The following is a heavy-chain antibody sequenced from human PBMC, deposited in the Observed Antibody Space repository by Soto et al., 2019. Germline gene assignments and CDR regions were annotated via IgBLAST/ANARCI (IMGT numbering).Heavy chain of an antibody. CDR1: GGAFSSYP. CDR2: IFPIFGTT. CDR3: AMIEYSSGSDY. D-gene: IGHD6-19*01. V-gene: IGHV1-69*13. Sequence: ASVKVSCKASGGAFSSYPITWVRQAPGQGLEWLGGIFPIFGTTNYAQRFEDRVTITAGELTSTAYMGLSSLRSEDTAVYYCAMIEYSSGSDYWGQGTLVTVSS. J-gene: IGHJ4*02.